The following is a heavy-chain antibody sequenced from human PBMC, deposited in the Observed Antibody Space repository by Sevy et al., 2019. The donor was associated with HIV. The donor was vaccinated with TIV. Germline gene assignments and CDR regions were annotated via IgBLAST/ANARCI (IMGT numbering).Heavy chain of an antibody. CDR2: IWYDGSNK. D-gene: IGHD4-17*01. CDR3: ARGRDYGNFDY. Sequence: GGSLRLSCAASGFTFSSYSMNWVHQAPGKGLEWVALIWYDGSNKYYADSVKGRFTISRDNSKNTLFLQMNSLRAEDTAVYYCARGRDYGNFDYWGQGTLVTVSS. CDR1: GFTFSSYS. J-gene: IGHJ4*02. V-gene: IGHV3-33*08.